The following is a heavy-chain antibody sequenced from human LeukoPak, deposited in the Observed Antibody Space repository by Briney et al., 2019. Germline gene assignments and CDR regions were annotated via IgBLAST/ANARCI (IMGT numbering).Heavy chain of an antibody. V-gene: IGHV1-2*02. CDR3: ARDWEDIVGATALDY. J-gene: IGHJ4*02. CDR2: INPNSGGT. CDR1: GYTFTGYY. D-gene: IGHD1-26*01. Sequence: ASVKVSCKASGYTFTGYYMHWVRQAPGQGLEWMGWINPNSGGTNYAQKFQGRVTMTRDTSISTAYMELSRLRSDDTAVYYCARDWEDIVGATALDYWGQGTLVTVSS.